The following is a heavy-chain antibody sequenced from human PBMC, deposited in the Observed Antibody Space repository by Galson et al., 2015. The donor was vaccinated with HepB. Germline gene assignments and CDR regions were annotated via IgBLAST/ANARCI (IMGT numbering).Heavy chain of an antibody. CDR2: IIPILGIA. J-gene: IGHJ3*02. CDR1: GGTFSSYT. D-gene: IGHD2-2*01. Sequence: SVKVSCKASGGTFSSYTISWVRQAPGQGLEWMGRIIPILGIANYAQKFQGRVTITADKSTSTAYMELSSLRSEDTAVYYCARGYQLLQDAFDIWGQGTMVTVSS. CDR3: ARGYQLLQDAFDI. V-gene: IGHV1-69*02.